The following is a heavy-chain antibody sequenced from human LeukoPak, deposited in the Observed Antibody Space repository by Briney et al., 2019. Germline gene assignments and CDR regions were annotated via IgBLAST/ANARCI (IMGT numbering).Heavy chain of an antibody. CDR3: AKAGYSSGWYGMDV. V-gene: IGHV3-7*03. J-gene: IGHJ6*02. CDR1: GFTFSSYW. D-gene: IGHD6-19*01. CDR2: IKQDGSEK. Sequence: GGSLRLSCAASGFTFSSYWMSWVRQAPGKGLEWVANIKQDGSEKYYVDSVKGRFTISRDNAKNSLYLQMNSLRAEDTALYYCAKAGYSSGWYGMDVWGQGTTVTVSS.